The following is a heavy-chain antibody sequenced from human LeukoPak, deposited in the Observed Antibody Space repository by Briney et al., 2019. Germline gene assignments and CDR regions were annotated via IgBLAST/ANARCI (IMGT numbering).Heavy chain of an antibody. CDR2: INHSGST. J-gene: IGHJ4*02. V-gene: IGHV4-34*01. CDR3: ARGPRTYYYDSSGYYYVY. Sequence: PSETLSLTCAAYGGSFSGYYWSWIRQPPGKGLEWIGEINHSGSTNYNPSLKSRVTISVDTSKNQFSLKLSSVTAADTAVYYCARGPRTYYYDSSGYYYVYWGQGTLVTVSS. D-gene: IGHD3-22*01. CDR1: GGSFSGYY.